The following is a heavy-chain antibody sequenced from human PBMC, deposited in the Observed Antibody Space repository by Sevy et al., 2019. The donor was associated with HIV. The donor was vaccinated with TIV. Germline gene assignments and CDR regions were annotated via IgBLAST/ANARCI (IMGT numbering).Heavy chain of an antibody. CDR1: GYSFTSYW. CDR3: ARQGCSSTSCGLYYYYGMDV. J-gene: IGHJ6*02. CDR2: IYPGDSDT. D-gene: IGHD2-2*01. Sequence: GESLKISCKGSGYSFTSYWIGWVRQMPGKGLEWMGIIYPGDSDTRYSPSFQGQVTISTDKSISTAYLQWSSLKASDTAMYYCARQGCSSTSCGLYYYYGMDVWGQGTTVTVSS. V-gene: IGHV5-51*01.